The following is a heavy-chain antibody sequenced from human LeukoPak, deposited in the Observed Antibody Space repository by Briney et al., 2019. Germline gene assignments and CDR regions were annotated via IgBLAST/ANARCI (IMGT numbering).Heavy chain of an antibody. Sequence: SETLSLTCAVYGGSFSGYSWSWNRQPPGKGLEWNGEINHSGSTNYNPALKSRVTISLDTSKNQFSLNLTSVTAADTAVFYCARGGRGYTYGGVYYEYMDVWGKGTTVTVSS. CDR1: GGSFSGYS. J-gene: IGHJ6*03. CDR3: ARGGRGYTYGGVYYEYMDV. D-gene: IGHD5-18*01. CDR2: INHSGST. V-gene: IGHV4-34*01.